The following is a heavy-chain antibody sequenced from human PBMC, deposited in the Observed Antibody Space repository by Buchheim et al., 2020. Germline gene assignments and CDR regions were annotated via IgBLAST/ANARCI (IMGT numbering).Heavy chain of an antibody. J-gene: IGHJ6*03. CDR1: GFTFSSYA. Sequence: EVQLLESGGGLVQPGGSLRLSCAASGFTFSSYAMSWVRQAPGKGLEWVSAISGSGGSTYYADSVKGRFTISRDNSKNTLYLQMNSLRAEDTAVYYCAKDLVEYYYDSSGYYYYYYMDVWGKGTT. D-gene: IGHD3-22*01. CDR3: AKDLVEYYYDSSGYYYYYYMDV. V-gene: IGHV3-23*01. CDR2: ISGSGGST.